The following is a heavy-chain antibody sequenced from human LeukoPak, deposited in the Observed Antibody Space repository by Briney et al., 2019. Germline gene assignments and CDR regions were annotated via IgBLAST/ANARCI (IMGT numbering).Heavy chain of an antibody. CDR1: GFTFSTYS. CDR2: ISSSSSYI. J-gene: IGHJ4*02. CDR3: ARVYYYDSSGYYY. D-gene: IGHD3-22*01. Sequence: GGSLRLSCAASGFTFSTYSMIWVRQAPGKGLEWVSSISSSSSYIYYADSVKGRFTISRDNAKNSLYLQMNSLRAEDTAVYYCARVYYYDSSGYYYWGQGTLVTVSS. V-gene: IGHV3-21*01.